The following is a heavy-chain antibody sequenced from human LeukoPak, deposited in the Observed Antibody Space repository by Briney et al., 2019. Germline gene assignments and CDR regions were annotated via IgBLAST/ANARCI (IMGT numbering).Heavy chain of an antibody. Sequence: GRSLRLSCAVSGFTFSSYEMNWVRQAPGKGLEWVSYVSSSGSTVYYADSEKGRFTISRDNAENSLYLQMNSLRAEDTAVYYCVRVGLPGGYYYYMDVWGKGTTVTVSS. CDR2: VSSSGSTV. V-gene: IGHV3-48*03. J-gene: IGHJ6*03. CDR1: GFTFSSYE. CDR3: VRVGLPGGYYYYMDV. D-gene: IGHD3-16*01.